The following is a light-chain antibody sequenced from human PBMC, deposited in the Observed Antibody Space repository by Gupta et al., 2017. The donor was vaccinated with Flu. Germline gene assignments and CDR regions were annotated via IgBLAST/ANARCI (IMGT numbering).Light chain of an antibody. CDR1: SSDVGAYNS. V-gene: IGLV2-14*01. CDR3: SSFTTRSTLL. CDR2: EVA. J-gene: IGLJ2*01. Sequence: SALTQPASVSGSPGQSITISCTGTSSDVGAYNSVSWYQQHPGKGHKLIIYEVANRPAGVSDRFSGSKSGNAASLTISGLQTEDAADYYCSSFTTRSTLLFGGGTNLTV.